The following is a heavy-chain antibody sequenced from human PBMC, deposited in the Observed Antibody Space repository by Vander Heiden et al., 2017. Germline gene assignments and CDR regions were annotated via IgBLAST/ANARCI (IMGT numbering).Heavy chain of an antibody. V-gene: IGHV3-7*01. D-gene: IGHD3-10*01. CDR2: IKQDGSQK. CDR3: ARGGYSYGS. Sequence: EVQLVESGGGWVQPGGSLRLSCAASGFTFSTYWMSWVRQAPGKGLEWVTNIKQDGSQKYYVDSVKGRFTISRDNAKNSLYLEMNSLTAEDTALYYCARGGYSYGSWGQGTLVTVSS. J-gene: IGHJ5*02. CDR1: GFTFSTYW.